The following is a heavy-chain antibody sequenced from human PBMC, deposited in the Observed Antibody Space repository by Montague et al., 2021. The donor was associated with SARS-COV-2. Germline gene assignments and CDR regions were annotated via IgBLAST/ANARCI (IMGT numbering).Heavy chain of an antibody. Sequence: SLRLSRAASGFTFSSYGMHWVRQAPGKGLEWVTVISYDGSNKYYADSVKGRFTISRGNSKNTLYLQMNSLRAEDTAVYYCAKEPLYSSGWTLDYWGQGTLVTVSS. D-gene: IGHD6-19*01. CDR3: AKEPLYSSGWTLDY. CDR1: GFTFSSYG. CDR2: ISYDGSNK. J-gene: IGHJ4*02. V-gene: IGHV3-30*18.